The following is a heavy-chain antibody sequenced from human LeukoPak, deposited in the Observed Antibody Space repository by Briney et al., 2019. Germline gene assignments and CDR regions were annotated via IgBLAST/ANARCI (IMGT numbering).Heavy chain of an antibody. D-gene: IGHD3-9*01. CDR3: ARTYYDILTGSPSYNWFDP. J-gene: IGHJ5*02. CDR2: INAGNGNT. V-gene: IGHV1-3*01. Sequence: ASVTVSCKASGYTFTNYYIHWVRQAPGQRLEWMGWINAGNGNTKYSQKFQGRITITRDTSASTAYMELSSLRSEDTAVYYCARTYYDILTGSPSYNWFDPWGQGTLVTVSS. CDR1: GYTFTNYY.